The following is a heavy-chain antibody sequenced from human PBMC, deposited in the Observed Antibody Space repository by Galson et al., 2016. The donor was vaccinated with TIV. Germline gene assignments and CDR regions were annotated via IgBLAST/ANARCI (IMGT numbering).Heavy chain of an antibody. CDR2: ITNIASGGTT. Sequence: SLRLSCAGSGFTFGDYAVSWFRQAPEKGLEWVGLITNIASGGTTGYAASVKGRFTISRDDSKSVAYLQMNSLKTEDTALYYCTRGSLEPWGQGTLVSVSS. J-gene: IGHJ5*02. V-gene: IGHV3-49*03. D-gene: IGHD1-1*01. CDR3: TRGSLEP. CDR1: GFTFGDYA.